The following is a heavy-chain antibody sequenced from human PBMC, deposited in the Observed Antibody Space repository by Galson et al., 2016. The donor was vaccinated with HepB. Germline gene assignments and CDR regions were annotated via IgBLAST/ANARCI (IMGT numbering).Heavy chain of an antibody. D-gene: IGHD2-15*01. Sequence: SVKVSCKASGYSFTSYYMHWVRQAPGQGLEWMGIINCSGGSTSYAQTFQGRVTMTRDTSTSTVYMELSSLRSEDTAVYYCTRDPPSSGAHGDYFDYWGQGTLVTVSS. CDR2: INCSGGST. CDR1: GYSFTSYY. J-gene: IGHJ4*02. V-gene: IGHV1-46*01. CDR3: TRDPPSSGAHGDYFDY.